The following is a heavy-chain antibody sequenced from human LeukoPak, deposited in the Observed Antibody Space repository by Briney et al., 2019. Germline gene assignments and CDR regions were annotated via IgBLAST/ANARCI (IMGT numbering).Heavy chain of an antibody. V-gene: IGHV3-30-3*01. Sequence: GRSLRLSCAASGFTFSAYFMHWVRQAPGKGLEWVADIASDGTHTFYAESVKGRFTISRDNSKNTLYLQMNSLRAEDTAVYFCARERQDTVLHSGDFDIWGQGTMVTVSS. CDR3: ARERQDTVLHSGDFDI. CDR1: GFTFSAYF. J-gene: IGHJ3*02. D-gene: IGHD3-10*01. CDR2: IASDGTHT.